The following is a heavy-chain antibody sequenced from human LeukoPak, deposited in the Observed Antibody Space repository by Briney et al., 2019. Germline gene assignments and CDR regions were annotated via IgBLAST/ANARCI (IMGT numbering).Heavy chain of an antibody. V-gene: IGHV4-59*01. CDR1: GGSISSYY. CDR2: IYYSGNT. Sequence: SETLSLTCTVSGGSISSYYWSWTRQPPGKGLEWIGYIYYSGNTNYNPSLKSRVTISVDTSKNQFSLKLSSVTAADTAVYYCARDASSYGSGSYYPDWGQGTLVTVSS. D-gene: IGHD3-10*01. J-gene: IGHJ4*02. CDR3: ARDASSYGSGSYYPD.